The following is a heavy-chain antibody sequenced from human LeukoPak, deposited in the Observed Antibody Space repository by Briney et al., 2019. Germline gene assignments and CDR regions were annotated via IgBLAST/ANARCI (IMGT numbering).Heavy chain of an antibody. J-gene: IGHJ4*02. Sequence: GGSLRLSCAASGFTLTSWWMTWVRQLPGKGLEGVANIKPDGSDKYYVDSVKGRFTISRHNAKNSLYLQMNSLRAEDTAVYYCARGGFTSSWYWVYWGQGTLVTVSS. V-gene: IGHV3-7*01. D-gene: IGHD6-13*01. CDR1: GFTLTSWW. CDR2: IKPDGSDK. CDR3: ARGGFTSSWYWVY.